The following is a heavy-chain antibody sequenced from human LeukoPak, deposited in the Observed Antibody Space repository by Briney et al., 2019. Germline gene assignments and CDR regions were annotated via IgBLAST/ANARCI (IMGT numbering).Heavy chain of an antibody. D-gene: IGHD3-10*01. V-gene: IGHV3-11*04. CDR2: ISSSGSTI. CDR1: GFTFSDYY. Sequence: GGSLRLSCAASGFTFSDYYMSWIRQAPGKGLEWVSYISSSGSTIYYADSVKGRFTISRDNAKNSLYLQMNSLRVEDTAVYYCAKGVYGSRSTSFADNWGQGTLVIVSS. CDR3: AKGVYGSRSTSFADN. J-gene: IGHJ4*02.